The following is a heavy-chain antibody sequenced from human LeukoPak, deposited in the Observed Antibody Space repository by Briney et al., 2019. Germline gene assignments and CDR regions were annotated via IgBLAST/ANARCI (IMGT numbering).Heavy chain of an antibody. J-gene: IGHJ5*02. D-gene: IGHD6-6*01. CDR3: VRDPSHSSSLGNWFDP. CDR2: INPSGGST. Sequence: ASVKVSCKASGYTFTSYYMHWVRQAPGQGLEWMGIINPSGGSTSYAQKFQGRVTMTRDMSTSTVYMELSSLRAEDTAVYYCVRDPSHSSSLGNWFDPWGQGTLVTVSS. V-gene: IGHV1-46*01. CDR1: GYTFTSYY.